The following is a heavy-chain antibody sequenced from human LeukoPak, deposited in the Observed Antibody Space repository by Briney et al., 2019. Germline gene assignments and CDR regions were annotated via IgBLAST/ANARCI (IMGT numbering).Heavy chain of an antibody. CDR2: IIPILGIA. Sequence: GGSLRLSCAASGFTFSSYAMSWVRQAPGQGLEWMGRIIPILGIANYAQKFQGRVTITADQSTSTAYMELSSLRSEDTAVYYCARDARDYVYWGQGTLVTVPS. J-gene: IGHJ4*02. V-gene: IGHV1-69*04. CDR1: GFTFSSYA. CDR3: ARDARDYVY. D-gene: IGHD4-17*01.